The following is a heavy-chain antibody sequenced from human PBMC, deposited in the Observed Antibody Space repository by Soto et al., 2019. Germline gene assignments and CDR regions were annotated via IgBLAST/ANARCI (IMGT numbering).Heavy chain of an antibody. CDR1: GFTFSTHG. J-gene: IGHJ5*02. CDR3: AKDKGPYYDFWSGQRWFDP. Sequence: GGSLRLSCAASGFTFSTHGMHWVRQAPGKGPEWVAVISHDGSKKYYVESVEGRFSISRDNSKSIVHLQMNNVRTEDTAVYYCAKDKGPYYDFWSGQRWFDPWRQGTLVTVSS. CDR2: ISHDGSKK. D-gene: IGHD3-3*01. V-gene: IGHV3-30*18.